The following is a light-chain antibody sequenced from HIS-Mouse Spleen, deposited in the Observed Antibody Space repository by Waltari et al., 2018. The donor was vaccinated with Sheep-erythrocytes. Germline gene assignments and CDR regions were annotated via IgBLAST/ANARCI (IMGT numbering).Light chain of an antibody. CDR3: CSYAGSYNHV. V-gene: IGLV2-11*01. Sequence: QSALTQPRSVSGSPGQSVTIPCTGTSSYVGGYTYVSWYHQHPGKAPKLRIYDVSKPPSGVPDRFSGSKSGNTASLTISGLQAEDEADYYCCSYAGSYNHVFATGTKVTVL. J-gene: IGLJ1*01. CDR2: DVS. CDR1: SSYVGGYTY.